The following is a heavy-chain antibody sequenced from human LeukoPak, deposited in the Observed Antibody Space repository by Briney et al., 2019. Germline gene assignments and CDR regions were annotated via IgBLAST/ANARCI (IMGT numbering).Heavy chain of an antibody. D-gene: IGHD3-10*01. V-gene: IGHV3-7*01. CDR1: GFTFSNYW. CDR2: IKQDGSEK. J-gene: IGHJ6*02. Sequence: GGSLRLSCAASGFTFSNYWMSWVRQAPGKGLEWVANIKQDGSEKYYVGSVKGRFTISRDNAKNSLYLQMNSLRAEDTAVYYCARDEVITMVRGVIRSGGLDVWGQGTTVTVSS. CDR3: ARDEVITMVRGVIRSGGLDV.